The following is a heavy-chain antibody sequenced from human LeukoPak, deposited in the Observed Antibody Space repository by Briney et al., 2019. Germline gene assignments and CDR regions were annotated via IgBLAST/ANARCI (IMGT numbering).Heavy chain of an antibody. D-gene: IGHD2-2*01. CDR1: GGSISSYY. CDR2: IYTSGST. J-gene: IGHJ4*02. V-gene: IGHV4-4*07. CDR3: ARGIRQRCSSTSCYRSYYFDY. Sequence: SETLSLTRTVSGGSISSYYWSWIRQPAGKGLEWIGRIYTSGSTNYNPSLKSRVTMSVDTSKNQFSLKLSSVTAADTAVYYCARGIRQRCSSTSCYRSYYFDYWGQGTLVTVSS.